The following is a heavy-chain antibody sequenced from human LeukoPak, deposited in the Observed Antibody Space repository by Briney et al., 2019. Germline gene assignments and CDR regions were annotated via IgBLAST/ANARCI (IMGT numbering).Heavy chain of an antibody. CDR3: ARSPPWGSNYYYYMDV. V-gene: IGHV3-74*01. CDR2: INGDGSST. D-gene: IGHD3-16*01. Sequence: PGGSLRLSCAASGFNFSSNWMHWVRQTPGMGVRWVSRINGDGSSTSYADSVKGRFTISRDNAKNTLYLQMNSVRAEDTAAYYCARSPPWGSNYYYYMDVWGKGTTVTVSS. CDR1: GFNFSSNW. J-gene: IGHJ6*03.